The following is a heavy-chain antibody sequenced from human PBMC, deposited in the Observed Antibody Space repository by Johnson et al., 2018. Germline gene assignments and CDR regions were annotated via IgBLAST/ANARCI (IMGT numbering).Heavy chain of an antibody. V-gene: IGHV3-74*02. Sequence: EVQLVESGGGLVKPGGSLRLSCAASGFSFSDAWMGWVRQAPGKGLVWVSRINGDGSTTNYADSVKGRFTVSRDNAKNTLYLQMNSLRAEDTALYYCARARGGPFDLGGQGTMVTVSS. CDR3: ARARGGPFDL. CDR1: GFSFSDAW. D-gene: IGHD3-10*01. CDR2: INGDGSTT. J-gene: IGHJ3*01.